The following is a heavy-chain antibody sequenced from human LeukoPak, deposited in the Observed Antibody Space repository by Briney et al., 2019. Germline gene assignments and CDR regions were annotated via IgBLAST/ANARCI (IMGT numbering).Heavy chain of an antibody. D-gene: IGHD3-10*01. CDR3: ARELPNYYGSGSPLDY. CDR2: ISYDGSNK. V-gene: IGHV3-30*04. CDR1: GLTFSSYA. Sequence: GGSLRLSCAASGLTFSSYATPWVRQAPGKGLKWVAVISYDGSNKYYADSVKGRFTISRDNSKNTLYLQMNSLRAEDTAVYYCARELPNYYGSGSPLDYWGQGTLVTVSS. J-gene: IGHJ4*02.